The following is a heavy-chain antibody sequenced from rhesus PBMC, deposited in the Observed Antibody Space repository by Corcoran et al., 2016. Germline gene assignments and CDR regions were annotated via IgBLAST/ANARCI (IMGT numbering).Heavy chain of an antibody. Sequence: QLQLQESGPGLVKHSETLSLTCAVSGVSINNNYWSWIRPPPGKGLEWIGRISGSNGRTDNTPSLSSRVTISTYMSKNQISLNLKSVTAADTAVYFCANLYGSDRAWGQGVLVTVSS. J-gene: IGHJ4*01. D-gene: IGHD4-29*01. V-gene: IGHV4-173*01. CDR2: ISGSNGRT. CDR1: GVSINNNY. CDR3: ANLYGSDRA.